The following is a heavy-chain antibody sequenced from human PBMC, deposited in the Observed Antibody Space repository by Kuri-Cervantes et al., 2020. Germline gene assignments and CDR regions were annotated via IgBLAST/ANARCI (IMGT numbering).Heavy chain of an antibody. CDR3: AKSVFAIPLFDY. D-gene: IGHD2-8*01. Sequence: GESLKISCTVSGFTFSTYAMSWVRQAPGEGLEWVASVSRYGDNTSYADSVKGRFTISRDNSKNKNTLYLQMDNLRAEDSAIYYCAKSVFAIPLFDYRGLGTLVTVSS. V-gene: IGHV3-23*01. CDR1: GFTFSTYA. CDR2: VSRYGDNT. J-gene: IGHJ4*02.